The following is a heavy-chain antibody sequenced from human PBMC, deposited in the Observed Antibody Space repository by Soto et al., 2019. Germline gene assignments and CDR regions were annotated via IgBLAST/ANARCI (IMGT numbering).Heavy chain of an antibody. J-gene: IGHJ6*02. Sequence: ASVKVSCKASGYTFTSYYMHWVRQAPGQGLEWMGIINPSGGSTSYAQKFQGRVTMTRDTSTSTVYMELSSLRSEDTAVYYCASSGWYPYAYYYYYYGMDVWGQGTTVTVSS. V-gene: IGHV1-46*01. CDR1: GYTFTSYY. CDR2: INPSGGST. CDR3: ASSGWYPYAYYYYYYGMDV. D-gene: IGHD2-15*01.